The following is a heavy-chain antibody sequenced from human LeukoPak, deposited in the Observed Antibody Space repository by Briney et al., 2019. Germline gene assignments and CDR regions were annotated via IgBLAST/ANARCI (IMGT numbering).Heavy chain of an antibody. D-gene: IGHD6-19*01. J-gene: IGHJ3*02. CDR1: GGSISGYY. CDR2: IYYSGST. Sequence: SETLSLTCTVSGGSISGYYWSWIRQPPGKGLGRIGYIYYSGSTNYNPSLKSRVTISVDTSKNQFSLKLSSVTAADTAVYYCARHRTSGWSDDAFDIWGQGTMVSVSS. V-gene: IGHV4-59*08. CDR3: ARHRTSGWSDDAFDI.